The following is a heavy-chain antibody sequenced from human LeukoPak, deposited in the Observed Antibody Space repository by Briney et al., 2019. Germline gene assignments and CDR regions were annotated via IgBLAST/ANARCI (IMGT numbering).Heavy chain of an antibody. CDR3: AAASGYSYFEH. Sequence: GGSLRLSCAASGFTFSSSGMHWVRQAPGKGLEWVAVIWHDGSNKYYADSVKGRFTISRDDSKNTVYLQMNSLRVEDTAVYYCAAASGYSYFEHWGQGTLVIVSS. CDR2: IWHDGSNK. D-gene: IGHD6-13*01. CDR1: GFTFSSSG. J-gene: IGHJ1*01. V-gene: IGHV3-33*01.